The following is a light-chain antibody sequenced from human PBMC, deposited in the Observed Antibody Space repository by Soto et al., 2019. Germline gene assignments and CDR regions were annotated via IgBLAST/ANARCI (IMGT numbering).Light chain of an antibody. CDR3: CSYADGRSVV. CDR2: EVI. J-gene: IGLJ2*01. Sequence: QPVLTQPASVSGSPGQSITISCTGTSSDVGSYNLVSWYQQHPGKAPKLMIYEVIKRPSGVSDRFSGSKSGNTASLTISGLQAEDEADYYCCSYADGRSVVFGGGTKLTVL. CDR1: SSDVGSYNL. V-gene: IGLV2-23*02.